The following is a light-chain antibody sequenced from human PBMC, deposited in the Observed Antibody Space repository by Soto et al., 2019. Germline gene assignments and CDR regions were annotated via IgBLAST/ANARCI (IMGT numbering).Light chain of an antibody. J-gene: IGKJ2*01. CDR1: QSIGTY. CDR3: QQSHNTPVT. V-gene: IGKV1-39*01. Sequence: DIQMTQSPSSLSASVGDRVTITCRASQSIGTYLNWYHQKPGKAPQVLIYSASTLQSGVPPRFTARGSGTDFSLTISGLQPEDFGSYYCQQSHNTPVTFGQGTNLEIK. CDR2: SAS.